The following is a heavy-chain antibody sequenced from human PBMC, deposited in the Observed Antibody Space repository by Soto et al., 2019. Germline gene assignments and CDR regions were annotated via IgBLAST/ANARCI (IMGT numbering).Heavy chain of an antibody. CDR3: AKRAAGTSFDY. CDR2: ISGSGGST. Sequence: GGSLRLSCAASGFTFSSYGMHWVRQAPGKGLEWVSVISGSGGSTYHADSVKGRFTISRDNSKNTLYLQMNSLRAEDTAVYYCAKRAAGTSFDYWGQGTLVTVSS. J-gene: IGHJ4*02. V-gene: IGHV3-23*01. D-gene: IGHD6-13*01. CDR1: GFTFSSYG.